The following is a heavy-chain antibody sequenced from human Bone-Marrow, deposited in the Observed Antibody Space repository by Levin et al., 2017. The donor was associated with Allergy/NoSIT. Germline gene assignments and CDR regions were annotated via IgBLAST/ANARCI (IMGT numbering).Heavy chain of an antibody. CDR2: ISYDGSDQ. V-gene: IGHV3-30*18. CDR3: AKGPVDCSSGGCYVREYYVDS. Sequence: GGSLRLSCAASGFTFSSYDIHWVRLAPGKGLEWLAVISYDGSDQIYVDSVKGRFTISRDNTRNTVYLHMSGLRDEDTALYFCAKGPVDCSSGGCYVREYYVDSWGRGALVAVSS. J-gene: IGHJ4*02. CDR1: GFTFSSYD. D-gene: IGHD2-15*01.